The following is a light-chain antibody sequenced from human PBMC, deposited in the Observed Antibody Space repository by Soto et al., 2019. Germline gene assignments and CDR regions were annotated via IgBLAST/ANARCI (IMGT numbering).Light chain of an antibody. V-gene: IGKV1-27*01. J-gene: IGKJ1*01. CDR3: QKYNSVPWT. CDR1: QVISNS. CDR2: ASS. Sequence: DIQMTQSPSSLSASVGDRVTITCRASQVISNSLAWYQQKPGKAPKLLIYASSTLQSGVPSRFSGSGSGTDFTLTISSLQPEDVATYYCQKYNSVPWTFGHGNKVEIK.